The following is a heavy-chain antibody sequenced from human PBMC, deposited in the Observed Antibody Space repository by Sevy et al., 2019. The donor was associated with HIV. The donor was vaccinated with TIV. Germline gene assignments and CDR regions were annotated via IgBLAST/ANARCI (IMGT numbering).Heavy chain of an antibody. V-gene: IGHV3-53*01. Sequence: GGSLRLSCAASGFNVSTNYMSWVRQAPGKGLEWLSIMFSDGGKYYADSVKGRFTISRDSSKNTLYLQMNSLRADDTAVYYCARLGIAVARESDYWGQGTLVTVSS. CDR2: MFSDGGK. D-gene: IGHD6-19*01. J-gene: IGHJ4*02. CDR1: GFNVSTNY. CDR3: ARLGIAVARESDY.